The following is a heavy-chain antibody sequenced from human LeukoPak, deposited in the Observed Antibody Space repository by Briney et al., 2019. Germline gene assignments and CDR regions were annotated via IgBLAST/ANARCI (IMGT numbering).Heavy chain of an antibody. Sequence: GGSLRLSCAASGFTFSSYAMSWVRQAPGKGLEWVSAISGSGGSTYYADSVKGRFTISRDNSKNTLYLQMNSLRAEDTAVYYCAKDEGDIVVVSAAALDPWGQGTLVTVSS. CDR3: AKDEGDIVVVSAAALDP. CDR2: ISGSGGST. V-gene: IGHV3-23*01. CDR1: GFTFSSYA. D-gene: IGHD2-2*01. J-gene: IGHJ5*02.